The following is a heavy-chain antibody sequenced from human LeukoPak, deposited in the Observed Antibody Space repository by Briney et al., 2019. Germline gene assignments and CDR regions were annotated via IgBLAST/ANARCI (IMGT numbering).Heavy chain of an antibody. V-gene: IGHV5-51*01. CDR3: ARQTYCSGGSCYSDY. Sequence: GDPLRTSGRVFGTSFTTSWTGWGRKLPGKGLEGMGIINPGDSDTRYSPSFQGQVTISADKSISTAYLQWSSLKASDTAMYYCARQTYCSGGSCYSDYWGQGTLVTVSS. D-gene: IGHD2-15*01. CDR2: INPGDSDT. J-gene: IGHJ4*02. CDR1: GTSFTTSW.